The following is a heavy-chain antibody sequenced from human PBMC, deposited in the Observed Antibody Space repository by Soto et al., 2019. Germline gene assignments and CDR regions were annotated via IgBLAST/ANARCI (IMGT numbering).Heavy chain of an antibody. D-gene: IGHD3-16*01. J-gene: IGHJ4*02. Sequence: GGSLRLSCVASGFTFSNFGVGWVRQAPGKGLEWVSSISGSGSGTYYAESLKGRFTISRDNSRNTLYLQMTSLRVDDTAVYYCAKNLVWGQLELWGQGTLVTVSS. V-gene: IGHV3-23*01. CDR3: AKNLVWGQLEL. CDR1: GFTFSNFG. CDR2: ISGSGSGT.